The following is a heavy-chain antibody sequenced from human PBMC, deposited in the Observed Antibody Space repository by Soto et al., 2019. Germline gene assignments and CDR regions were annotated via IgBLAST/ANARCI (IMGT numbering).Heavy chain of an antibody. CDR2: IYYSGST. Sequence: QVQLQESGPGLVKPSETLSLTCTVSGGSISSYYWSWIRQPPGKGLEWIGYIYYSGSTNYNPSLKGRGTISVDTSKNQFSLKLSSVTAADTAVYYCARAYGVGAGDYWGQGTLVTVSS. CDR3: ARAYGVGAGDY. J-gene: IGHJ4*02. CDR1: GGSISSYY. V-gene: IGHV4-59*01. D-gene: IGHD4-17*01.